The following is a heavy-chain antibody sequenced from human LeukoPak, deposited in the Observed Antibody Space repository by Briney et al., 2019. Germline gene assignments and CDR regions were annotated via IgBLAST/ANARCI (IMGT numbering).Heavy chain of an antibody. J-gene: IGHJ4*02. Sequence: SETLSLTCTVSGGSISSYYWSWIRQPPGKGLEWIGYIYYSGTTNYNPSLKSRVTISVDTSKDQFSLKLSSVTAADTAVYYCARGILRPAAAAYFDYWGQGTLVTVSS. D-gene: IGHD2-2*01. V-gene: IGHV4-59*12. CDR1: GGSISSYY. CDR3: ARGILRPAAAAYFDY. CDR2: IYYSGTT.